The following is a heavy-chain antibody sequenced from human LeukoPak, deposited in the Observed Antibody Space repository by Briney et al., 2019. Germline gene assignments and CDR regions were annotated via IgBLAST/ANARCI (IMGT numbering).Heavy chain of an antibody. CDR3: ARDYGDYSFDY. D-gene: IGHD4-17*01. CDR2: INSDGSST. J-gene: IGHJ4*02. V-gene: IGHV3-74*01. CDR1: GFTFSSYW. Sequence: GGSLRLSCAASGFTFSSYWMHWVRQAPGKGLVWVSRINSDGSSTSYADSVKGRFTISRGNAKNTLYLQMNSLRAEDTAVYYCARDYGDYSFDYWGQGTLVTVSS.